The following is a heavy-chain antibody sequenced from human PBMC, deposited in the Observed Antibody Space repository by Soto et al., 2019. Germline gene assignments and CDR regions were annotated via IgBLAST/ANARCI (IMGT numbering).Heavy chain of an antibody. CDR3: ARDRITTRGDAFDL. Sequence: FQLGQSGAEVRNPGPSLKASCKPPGGPFSTYIITWVRQAPGQGLEWMGRIIPIPDITNYAQKFQGRVTVTADRSTSTAYMELTSLKSEDTAVYYCARDRITTRGDAFDLWGQGTMVTVSS. V-gene: IGHV1-69*08. J-gene: IGHJ3*01. CDR1: GGPFSTYI. CDR2: IIPIPDIT. D-gene: IGHD3-3*01.